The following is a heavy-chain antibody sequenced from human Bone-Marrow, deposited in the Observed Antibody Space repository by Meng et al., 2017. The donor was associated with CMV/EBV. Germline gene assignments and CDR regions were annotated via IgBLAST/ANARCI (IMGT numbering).Heavy chain of an antibody. Sequence: ASVKVSCKASGYTFTSHYMYWVRQAPGQGLEWMGIINPSSSSTSYGQKFQGRVTVSRDTSTSTVYMELGSLRSEDKAVYYCAGDSGGDISGYEESADYWGQGTLVTVSS. V-gene: IGHV1-46*01. CDR1: GYTFTSHY. J-gene: IGHJ4*02. D-gene: IGHD3-22*01. CDR3: AGDSGGDISGYEESADY. CDR2: INPSSSST.